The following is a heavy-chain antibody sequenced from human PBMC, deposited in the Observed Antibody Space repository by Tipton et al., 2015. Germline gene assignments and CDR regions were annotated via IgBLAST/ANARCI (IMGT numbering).Heavy chain of an antibody. V-gene: IGHV4-61*01. J-gene: IGHJ4*02. CDR3: ARARGRHGGLFDS. CDR1: AYSISSDYY. D-gene: IGHD4-23*01. Sequence: TLSLTCAVSAYSISSDYYWSWIRQPPGKELEWIGYIQYSGSTNYNPSLKSRVTISVDTSKTQFSLKMSSVTASDTAVYYYARARGRHGGLFDSWGQGILVTVPS. CDR2: IQYSGST.